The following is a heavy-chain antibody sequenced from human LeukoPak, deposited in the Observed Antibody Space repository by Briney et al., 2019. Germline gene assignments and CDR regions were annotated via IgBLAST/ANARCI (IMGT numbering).Heavy chain of an antibody. Sequence: GGSLRLSCAASGFSFTSYWMYRVRQAPGKGLVWVSRMNSDGSSTTYADSVKSRFTISRDNAKNPLYLQMNSLSAEDTAVYYCARDRGSRDWFDPWGQGTLVTVSS. CDR3: ARDRGSRDWFDP. D-gene: IGHD1-26*01. CDR2: MNSDGSST. CDR1: GFSFTSYW. J-gene: IGHJ5*02. V-gene: IGHV3-74*01.